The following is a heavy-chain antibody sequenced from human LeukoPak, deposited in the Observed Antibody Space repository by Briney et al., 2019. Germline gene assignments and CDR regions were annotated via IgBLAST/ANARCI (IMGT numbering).Heavy chain of an antibody. CDR2: IYSSGST. D-gene: IGHD3-10*01. Sequence: SETLSLTCTVSGGSISSYYWSWIRQPAGEGLQWTGRIYSSGSTNYNPSLKSRVTMSVDTSKKQFSLKLSSVTAADAAVYYCARAAGVEANAFDIWGQGTMVTVSS. V-gene: IGHV4-4*07. CDR3: ARAAGVEANAFDI. J-gene: IGHJ3*02. CDR1: GGSISSYY.